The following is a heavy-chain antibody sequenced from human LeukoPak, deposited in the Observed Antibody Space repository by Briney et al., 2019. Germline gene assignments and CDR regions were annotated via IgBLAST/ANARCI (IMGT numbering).Heavy chain of an antibody. V-gene: IGHV4-59*01. Sequence: SETLSLTCTVSGGSISSYYWSWIRQPPGKGLEWIGYIYYSVRTNYNPSLKSRVTISVDMPNNQFSLKMSSVTAADTAVYYCARDLTDYYELDYWGQGTLVTVSS. CDR1: GGSISSYY. D-gene: IGHD3-22*01. CDR2: IYYSVRT. CDR3: ARDLTDYYELDY. J-gene: IGHJ4*02.